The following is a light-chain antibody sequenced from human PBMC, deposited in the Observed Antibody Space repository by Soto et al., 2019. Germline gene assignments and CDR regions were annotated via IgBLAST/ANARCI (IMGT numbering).Light chain of an antibody. J-gene: IGKJ5*01. V-gene: IGKV3-20*01. CDR1: QSVSSSY. Sequence: EIVLTQPPGTLSLSPGGRATLSCRASQSVSSSYLAWYQQKPGQAPRLLIYDASIRATGIPDRFSGSGSGTDFTLTISRLGPEDFAVYYCQQYGNSPITFGQGTRLEIK. CDR2: DAS. CDR3: QQYGNSPIT.